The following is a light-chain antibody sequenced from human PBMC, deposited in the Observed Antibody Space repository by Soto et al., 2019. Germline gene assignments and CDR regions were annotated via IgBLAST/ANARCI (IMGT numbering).Light chain of an antibody. CDR2: EVT. J-gene: IGLJ2*01. CDR3: GSKAGSDKHVV. V-gene: IGLV2-8*01. CDR1: SSDIRDSNY. Sequence: QSVLTQPPSASGSPGQSVTLSCSGISSDIRDSNYVSWYQQHPGMAPKLVVSEVTKRPSGVPDRFSGSRSGTTAFLTISGLQTEDEADYYCGSKAGSDKHVVFGGGTKLTVL.